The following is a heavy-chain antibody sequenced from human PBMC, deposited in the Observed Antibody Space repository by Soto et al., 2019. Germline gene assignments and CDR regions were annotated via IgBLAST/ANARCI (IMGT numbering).Heavy chain of an antibody. J-gene: IGHJ4*02. V-gene: IGHV3-21*01. CDR3: ARLWSGYSRARAHFDY. Sequence: GGSLRLSCAASGFTFSSYSMNWVRQAPGKGLEWVSSISSSSSYIYYADSVKGRFTISRDNAKNSLYLQMNSLRAEDTAVYYCARLWSGYSRARAHFDYWGQGTLVTVSS. D-gene: IGHD3-3*01. CDR1: GFTFSSYS. CDR2: ISSSSSYI.